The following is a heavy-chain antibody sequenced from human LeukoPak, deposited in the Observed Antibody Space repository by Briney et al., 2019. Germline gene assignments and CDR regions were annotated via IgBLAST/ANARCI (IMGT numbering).Heavy chain of an antibody. J-gene: IGHJ4*02. CDR2: ISAYNGNT. Sequence: GASVKVSCKASGYIFTSYGINWVRQAPGRGLEWMGWISAYNGNTNYAQNLQGRVTMTTDTSTSTAYMELRSLRSDDTAVYYCARRQFITSDFDYWGQGTLVTVSS. D-gene: IGHD3-10*01. CDR3: ARRQFITSDFDY. V-gene: IGHV1-18*01. CDR1: GYIFTSYG.